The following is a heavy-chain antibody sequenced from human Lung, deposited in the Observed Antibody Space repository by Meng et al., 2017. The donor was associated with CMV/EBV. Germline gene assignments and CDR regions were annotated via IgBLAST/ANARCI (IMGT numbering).Heavy chain of an antibody. CDR2: ISYDGSNK. V-gene: IGHV3-30*04. Sequence: GESXKISCAASGFTFSSYAMHWVRQAPGKGLEWVAVISYDGSNKYYADSVKGRFTISRDNSKNTLYLQMNSLRAEDTAVYYCARDLSFSGWYRNAFDIWGQRTMVTVSS. J-gene: IGHJ3*02. CDR3: ARDLSFSGWYRNAFDI. D-gene: IGHD6-19*01. CDR1: GFTFSSYA.